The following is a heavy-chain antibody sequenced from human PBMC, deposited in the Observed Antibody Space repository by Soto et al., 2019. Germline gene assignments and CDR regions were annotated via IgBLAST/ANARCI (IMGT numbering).Heavy chain of an antibody. Sequence: GGSLRLSCAASGFTFSSYWMHWVRQAPGKGLVWVSRINSDGSSTSYADSVKGRFTISRDNAKNTLYLQMNSLRAEDTAVYYCARDRLSTVTTPYYYYMDVWGKGTTVTVSS. D-gene: IGHD4-4*01. J-gene: IGHJ6*03. V-gene: IGHV3-74*01. CDR3: ARDRLSTVTTPYYYYMDV. CDR1: GFTFSSYW. CDR2: INSDGSST.